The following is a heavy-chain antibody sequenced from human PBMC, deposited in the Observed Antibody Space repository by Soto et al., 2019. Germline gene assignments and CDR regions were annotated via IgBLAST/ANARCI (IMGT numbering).Heavy chain of an antibody. CDR2: VYYSGSS. CDR3: ARMSYYYDKWYFDL. J-gene: IGHJ2*01. CDR1: GGSINNGDFY. V-gene: IGHV4-30-4*01. Sequence: SETLFLTCSVSGGSINNGDFYWIWLRQTPGKGLQWIGYVYYSGSSDCIPSLKSLLSMSIDKSKNQFTLKLSSVTAADTAIYYCARMSYYYDKWYFDLWGRGTLGTVS. D-gene: IGHD3-22*01.